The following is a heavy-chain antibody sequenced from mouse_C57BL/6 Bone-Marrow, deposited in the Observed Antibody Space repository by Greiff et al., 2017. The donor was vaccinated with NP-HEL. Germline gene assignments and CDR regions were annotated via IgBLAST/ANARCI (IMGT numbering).Heavy chain of an antibody. CDR1: GFNIKDDY. J-gene: IGHJ4*01. CDR3: TTRRIYYYGSSYHYYAMDY. D-gene: IGHD1-1*01. Sequence: EVHLVESGAELVRPGASVKLSCTASGFNIKDDYMHWVKQRPEQGLEWIGWIDPENGDTEYASKFQGKATITADTSSNTAYLQLSSLTSEDTAVYYCTTRRIYYYGSSYHYYAMDYWGQGTSVTVSS. CDR2: IDPENGDT. V-gene: IGHV14-4*01.